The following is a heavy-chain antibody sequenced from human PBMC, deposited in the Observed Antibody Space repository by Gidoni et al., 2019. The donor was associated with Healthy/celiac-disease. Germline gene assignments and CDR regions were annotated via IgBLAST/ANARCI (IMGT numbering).Heavy chain of an antibody. V-gene: IGHV3-23*01. CDR2: ISGSGGST. CDR3: AKVGVTMIVVVITHFDY. D-gene: IGHD3-22*01. CDR1: GFTFSSYA. J-gene: IGHJ4*02. Sequence: EVQLLESGGGLVQPGGSLRLSCAPSGFTFSSYAMSWVRQAPGKGLEWVSAISGSGGSTYYADSVKGRFTISRDNSKNTLYLQMNSLRAEDTAVYYCAKVGVTMIVVVITHFDYWGQGTLVTVSS.